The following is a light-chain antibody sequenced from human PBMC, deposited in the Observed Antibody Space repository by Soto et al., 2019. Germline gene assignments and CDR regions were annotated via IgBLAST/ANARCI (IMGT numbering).Light chain of an antibody. V-gene: IGKV1-6*01. Sequence: AIQVTHSPPSLSASVGDRVTITCRASQGINNDLAWYQQKPGKAPKLLIYGATNLHTGVPSSFSGSGSGTDFTLTISSLQPEDFATYYCLQDHNYPWTFGQGTKVEVK. CDR3: LQDHNYPWT. CDR2: GAT. CDR1: QGINND. J-gene: IGKJ1*01.